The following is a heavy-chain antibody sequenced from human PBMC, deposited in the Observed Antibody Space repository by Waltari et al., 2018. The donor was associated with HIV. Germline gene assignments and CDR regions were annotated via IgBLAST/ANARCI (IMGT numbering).Heavy chain of an antibody. Sequence: QVQLQKSGPGLVKPSQTLSLTCPVSGGSISNGSSYRHWLRQPAGKGLEWIGRIYSSGNTNYNPALKSRVTISGDTSKNQFSLKLSSVTAADTAVYYCARGRFEGYILYYYYGMDVWGQGTTVSVSS. V-gene: IGHV4-61*02. CDR1: GGSISNGSSY. CDR2: IYSSGNT. J-gene: IGHJ6*02. D-gene: IGHD5-12*01. CDR3: ARGRFEGYILYYYYGMDV.